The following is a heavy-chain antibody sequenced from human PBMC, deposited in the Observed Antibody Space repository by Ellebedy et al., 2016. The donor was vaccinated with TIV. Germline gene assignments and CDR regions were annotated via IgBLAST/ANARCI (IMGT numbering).Heavy chain of an antibody. D-gene: IGHD4-17*01. CDR1: GYTFTDYY. J-gene: IGHJ4*02. CDR3: ARSYGDRPDY. CDR2: INPSGAST. V-gene: IGHV1-46*01. Sequence: AASVKVSCKASGYTFTDYYMHWVRQAPGQGLEWMGMINPSGASTTYAQKFQGRVTMTRDTSTNTVYMELSSLRSEDTAVYYCARSYGDRPDYWGQGTLVTVSS.